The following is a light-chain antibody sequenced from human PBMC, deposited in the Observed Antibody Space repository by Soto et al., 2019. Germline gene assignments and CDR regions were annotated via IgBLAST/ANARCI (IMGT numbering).Light chain of an antibody. V-gene: IGKV3D-20*02. CDR2: GAS. J-gene: IGKJ5*01. CDR1: QSVSSSY. Sequence: EVVWSQCPGTPCLSPGERATVSFRASQSVSSSYLAWYQQKPSQAPRLLIYGASTRATGTPARFSGSGSGTDFTLTISSLEPEDFAVYYCQQRSIWVTFGQGTRLEIK. CDR3: QQRSIWVT.